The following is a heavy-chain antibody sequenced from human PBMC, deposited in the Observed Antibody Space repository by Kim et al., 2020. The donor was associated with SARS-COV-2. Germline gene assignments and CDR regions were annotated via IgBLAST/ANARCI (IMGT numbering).Heavy chain of an antibody. V-gene: IGHV4-4*02. CDR2: IYHSGST. D-gene: IGHD5-12*01. CDR3: ARDSGRISRGYSGYEVYYFDY. Sequence: SETLSLTCAVSGGSISSSNWWSWVRQPPGKGLEWIGEIYHSGSTNYNPSLKSRVTISVDKSKNQFSLKLSSVTAADTAVYYCARDSGRISRGYSGYEVYYFDYWGQGTLVTVSS. J-gene: IGHJ4*02. CDR1: GGSISSSNW.